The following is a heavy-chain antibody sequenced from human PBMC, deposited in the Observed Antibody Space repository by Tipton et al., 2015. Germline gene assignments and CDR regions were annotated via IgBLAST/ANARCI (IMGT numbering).Heavy chain of an antibody. J-gene: IGHJ4*02. Sequence: SLRLSCAASGFTFSNYAMSWVRQVPGKGLDWVSSISGSGSNTYYADSVKGRFTISRDNSKNTLYLQMNSLRAEDTAVYYCAKVRHRQIPCYVDYWGQGTLVTVSS. CDR2: ISGSGSNT. V-gene: IGHV3-23*01. D-gene: IGHD2-2*02. CDR1: GFTFSNYA. CDR3: AKVRHRQIPCYVDY.